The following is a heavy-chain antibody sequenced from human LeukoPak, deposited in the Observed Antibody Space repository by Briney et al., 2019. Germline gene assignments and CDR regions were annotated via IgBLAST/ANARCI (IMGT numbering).Heavy chain of an antibody. CDR3: ARGDDSSGLYYFDY. Sequence: PSETLSLTCAVYGGSFSGYYWSWLRQPPGKGLEWIGQIDHSRSTNYNPSLKSRVTISVDTSKNQLSLKLSSVTAADTAVYYCARGDDSSGLYYFDYWGQGTLVTVSS. D-gene: IGHD3-22*01. J-gene: IGHJ4*02. V-gene: IGHV4-34*01. CDR2: IDHSRST. CDR1: GGSFSGYY.